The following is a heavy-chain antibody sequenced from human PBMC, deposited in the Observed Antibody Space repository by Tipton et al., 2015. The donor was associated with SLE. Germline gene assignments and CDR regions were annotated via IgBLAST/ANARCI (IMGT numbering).Heavy chain of an antibody. CDR2: ISYDGRNK. Sequence: SLRLSCAASGFTFSRYTIHWVRQAPGKGLEWVAVISYDGRNKYYADSVKGRFTISRDLSKNTLYLQVNSLRAEDTAVYYCAKSLSPGSGLDYWGQGTLVTVSS. CDR3: AKSLSPGSGLDY. J-gene: IGHJ4*02. V-gene: IGHV3-30*18. D-gene: IGHD6-19*01. CDR1: GFTFSRYT.